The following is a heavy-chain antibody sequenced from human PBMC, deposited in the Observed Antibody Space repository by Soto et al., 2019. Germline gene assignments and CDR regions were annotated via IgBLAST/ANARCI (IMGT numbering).Heavy chain of an antibody. J-gene: IGHJ6*02. CDR2: IIPIFGTA. Sequence: SVKVSCKTSVGTFSSYASSWVRQAPGQGLEWMGGIIPIFGTANYAQKFQGRVTITADESTSTAYMELSSLRSEDTAVYYCAMGKSPVRGRGYYYYGMDVWGQGTTVTVSS. CDR1: VGTFSSYA. V-gene: IGHV1-69*13. D-gene: IGHD3-10*01. CDR3: AMGKSPVRGRGYYYYGMDV.